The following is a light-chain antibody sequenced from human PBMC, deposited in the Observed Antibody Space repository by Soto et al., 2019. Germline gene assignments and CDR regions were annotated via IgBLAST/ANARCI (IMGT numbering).Light chain of an antibody. Sequence: EIVLTQSPATLSLSPGERATLSCRASQSVSSYLAWYQQKPGQAPRLLIYDASNRATGIQARFSGSGSGTEFTLTISSLQSEDFAVYYCKQYNKWPLTFGGGTKVDIK. CDR3: KQYNKWPLT. CDR2: DAS. V-gene: IGKV3-11*01. J-gene: IGKJ4*01. CDR1: QSVSSY.